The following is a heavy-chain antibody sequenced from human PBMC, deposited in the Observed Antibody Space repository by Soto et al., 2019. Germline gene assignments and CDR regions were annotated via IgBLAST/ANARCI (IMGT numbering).Heavy chain of an antibody. CDR2: INPNSGGT. CDR1: GYTFTGYY. CDR3: ARLGCSGGSCYQRRAFDI. V-gene: IGHV1-2*04. Sequence: ASVKVSCKASGYTFTGYYMHWVRQAPGQGLEWMGWINPNSGGTNYAQKFQGWVTMTRDTSISTAYMELSRLRSDDTAVYYCARLGCSGGSCYQRRAFDIWGQGTMVTVSS. J-gene: IGHJ3*02. D-gene: IGHD2-15*01.